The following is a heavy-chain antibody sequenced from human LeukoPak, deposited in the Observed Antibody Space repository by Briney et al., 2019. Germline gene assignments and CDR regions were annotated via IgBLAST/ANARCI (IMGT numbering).Heavy chain of an antibody. CDR3: ARHTLYGSGSYYVYYFDY. D-gene: IGHD3-10*01. CDR2: ISAYNGNT. J-gene: IGHJ4*02. Sequence: ASVKVSCKTSGYPFTSYGLSWVRQAPGQGLEWMGWISAYNGNTNYAQKLQGRVTMTTDTSTSAAYMELRSLRSDDTAVYYCARHTLYGSGSYYVYYFDYWGQGTLVTVSS. CDR1: GYPFTSYG. V-gene: IGHV1-18*01.